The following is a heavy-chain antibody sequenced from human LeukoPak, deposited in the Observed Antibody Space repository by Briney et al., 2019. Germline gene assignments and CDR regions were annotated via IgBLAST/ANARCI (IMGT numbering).Heavy chain of an antibody. J-gene: IGHJ4*02. V-gene: IGHV3-20*04. Sequence: GGSLRLSCAASGFTFDDYGMSWVRQAPGKGLEWVSGINWNGGSTGYADSVKGRFTISRDNAKNSLYLQMNSLRAEDTALYYCARRGFTRTPYYDFWSGYYYFDYWGQGTLVTVSS. D-gene: IGHD3-3*01. CDR2: INWNGGST. CDR1: GFTFDDYG. CDR3: ARRGFTRTPYYDFWSGYYYFDY.